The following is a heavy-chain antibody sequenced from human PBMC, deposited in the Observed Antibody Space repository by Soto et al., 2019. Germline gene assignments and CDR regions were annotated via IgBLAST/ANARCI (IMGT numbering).Heavy chain of an antibody. Sequence: KTSETLSLTCAFYCGSFIGYYWSWIRQPPGKGLEWIGEINHSGSTNYNPSLKSRVTISVDTSKNQFSLKLSSVTAADTAVYYCARGGVGNYYYGMDVWAKGPRSPSP. CDR1: CGSFIGYY. J-gene: IGHJ6*02. D-gene: IGHD3-10*01. CDR2: INHSGST. CDR3: ARGGVGNYYYGMDV. V-gene: IGHV4-34*01.